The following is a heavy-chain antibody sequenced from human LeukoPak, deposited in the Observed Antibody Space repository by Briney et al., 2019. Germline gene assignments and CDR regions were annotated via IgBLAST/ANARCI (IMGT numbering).Heavy chain of an antibody. CDR3: AMGLSAAILGGFDY. CDR2: ITSSGTTT. V-gene: IGHV3-11*01. J-gene: IGHJ4*02. CDR1: GFSFNDYS. Sequence: GGSLRLSCAASGFSFNDYSLSWIRQAPGKGLEWLSYITSSGTTTYYADSMMGRFTISRDNAKNSLYLQMNSLRAEDTAVYYCAMGLSAAILGGFDYWGQGTLVTVSS. D-gene: IGHD2-2*01.